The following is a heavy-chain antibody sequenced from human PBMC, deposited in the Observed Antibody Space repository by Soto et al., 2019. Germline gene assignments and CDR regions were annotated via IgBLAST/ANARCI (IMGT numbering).Heavy chain of an antibody. V-gene: IGHV4-34*01. CDR1: GGSFSGYY. CDR3: ARGGSSSWSRGWFDP. D-gene: IGHD6-13*01. CDR2: INHSGST. Sequence: QVQLQQWGAGLLKPSETLSLTCAVYGGSFSGYYWSWIRQPPGMGLEWMGEINHSGSTNYNPSLNSRVTISVYTAKNQFALKLSSVTAAVTAVYYCARGGSSSWSRGWFDPWGQGTLVTVSS. J-gene: IGHJ5*02.